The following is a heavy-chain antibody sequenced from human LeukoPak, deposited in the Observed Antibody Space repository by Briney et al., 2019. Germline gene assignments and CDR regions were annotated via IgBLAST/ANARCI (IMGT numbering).Heavy chain of an antibody. V-gene: IGHV3-11*01. D-gene: IGHD3-22*01. J-gene: IGHJ4*02. Sequence: GGSLRLSCGASGFTYSVYYVSWLRGAPGKGLEWVFYISSIGSTTYYADSVKGRFTISRDNAKNSLYLQMNSLRAEDTAVYYWARSPEYDSSGYYYEDTGKVDYWGQGTLVTVSS. CDR3: ARSPEYDSSGYYYEDTGKVDY. CDR1: GFTYSVYY. CDR2: ISSIGSTT.